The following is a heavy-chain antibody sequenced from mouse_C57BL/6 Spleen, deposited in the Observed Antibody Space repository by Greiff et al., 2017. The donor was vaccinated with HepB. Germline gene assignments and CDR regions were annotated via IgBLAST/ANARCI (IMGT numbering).Heavy chain of an antibody. CDR1: GFTFSSYA. Sequence: EVKVVESGGGLVKPGGSLKLSCAASGFTFSSYAMSWVRQTPEKRLEWVATISDGGSYTYYPDNVKGRFTISRDNAKNNLYLQMSHLKSEDTAMYYCAREWDGGAMDYWGQGTSVTVSS. CDR3: AREWDGGAMDY. CDR2: ISDGGSYT. V-gene: IGHV5-4*01. J-gene: IGHJ4*01. D-gene: IGHD4-1*01.